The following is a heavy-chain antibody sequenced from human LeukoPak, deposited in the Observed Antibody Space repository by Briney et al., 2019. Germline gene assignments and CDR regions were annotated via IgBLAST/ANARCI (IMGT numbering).Heavy chain of an antibody. Sequence: SETLSLTCTVSGGAISTCCWNWIRQPAGKGLEWIGHISNTGNTNYNPSLKTRVTMSVDTSKNQFFLKMSSVTAADTAVYYCAYGSGSRAYMDVWGRGTTVTISS. V-gene: IGHV4-4*07. CDR3: AYGSGSRAYMDV. J-gene: IGHJ6*03. D-gene: IGHD3-10*01. CDR1: GGAISTCC. CDR2: ISNTGNT.